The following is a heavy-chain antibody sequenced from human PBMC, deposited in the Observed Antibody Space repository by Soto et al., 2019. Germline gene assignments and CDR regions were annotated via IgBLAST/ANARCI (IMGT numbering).Heavy chain of an antibody. CDR3: ARGTTVETGSY. Sequence: ASVKVSCKASGYTFTNYGVSWVRQAPGQGLEWMGWIGGYKGNTNYAQKLQGRVTMTTDTSTSTAYMELRGLRSDDTAVYYCARGTTVETGSYWGQGTLVTVSS. CDR2: IGGYKGNT. D-gene: IGHD4-17*01. CDR1: GYTFTNYG. V-gene: IGHV1-18*01. J-gene: IGHJ4*02.